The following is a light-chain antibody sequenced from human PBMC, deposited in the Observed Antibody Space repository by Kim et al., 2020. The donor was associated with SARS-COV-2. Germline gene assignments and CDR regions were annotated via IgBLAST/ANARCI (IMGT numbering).Light chain of an antibody. CDR2: QDR. CDR1: KLGNKY. J-gene: IGLJ2*01. Sequence: SGSPGQTANITCSGDKLGNKYACWYQQKPGQSPVLVIYQDRKRPSGIPERFSGSNSGNTATLTISGTQAMDEAAYYCQVWASSTVVFGGGTQLTVL. V-gene: IGLV3-1*01. CDR3: QVWASSTVV.